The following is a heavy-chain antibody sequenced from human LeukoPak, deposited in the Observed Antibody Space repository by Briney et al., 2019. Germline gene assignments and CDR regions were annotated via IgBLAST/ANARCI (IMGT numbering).Heavy chain of an antibody. Sequence: GGSLRLSCAASGFSFSSHVMTWVRQAPGKGLEWVSGISGSGGSTYYADSVKGRFTISRDNSRNTLHLQMNSLRAEDTAIYYCATFTSGWSLGYWGQGTLVTVSS. J-gene: IGHJ4*02. CDR1: GFSFSSHV. CDR2: ISGSGGST. D-gene: IGHD6-19*01. V-gene: IGHV3-23*01. CDR3: ATFTSGWSLGY.